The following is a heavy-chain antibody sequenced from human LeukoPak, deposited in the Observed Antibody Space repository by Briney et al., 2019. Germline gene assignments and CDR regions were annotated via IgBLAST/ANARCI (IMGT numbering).Heavy chain of an antibody. CDR2: IYYSGST. J-gene: IGHJ3*02. V-gene: IGHV4-59*12. Sequence: SETLSLTCTVSGDSISSYYWSWIRQPPGKGLEWIGYIYYSGSTNTNPSLKSRVTISIDTSKYQFSLKLSSVTAADTAVYYCAREAVADAFDIWGQGTMVTVSS. D-gene: IGHD6-19*01. CDR3: AREAVADAFDI. CDR1: GDSISSYY.